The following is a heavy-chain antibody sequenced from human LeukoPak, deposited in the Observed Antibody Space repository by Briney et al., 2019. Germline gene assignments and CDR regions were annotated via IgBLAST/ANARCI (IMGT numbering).Heavy chain of an antibody. V-gene: IGHV1-8*01. Sequence: EASVKVSCKASGYTFTSYDINWVRQATGQGLEWMGWMNPNSGNTGYAQKFQGRVTMTRNTSISTAYMELSSLRSEDTAVYYCAGGAVVPAAMSPYYYYYGMDVWGQGTTVTVSS. CDR3: AGGAVVPAAMSPYYYYYGMDV. J-gene: IGHJ6*02. D-gene: IGHD2-2*01. CDR1: GYTFTSYD. CDR2: MNPNSGNT.